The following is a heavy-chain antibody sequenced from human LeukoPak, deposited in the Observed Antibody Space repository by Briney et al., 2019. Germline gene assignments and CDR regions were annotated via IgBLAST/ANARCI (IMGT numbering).Heavy chain of an antibody. Sequence: SETLSLTCTVSGGSISSHYWSWIRQPPGKGLEWIGYIYYSGSTNYNPSLKSRVTISVDTSKNQFSLKLSSVTAADTAVYYCARGPSGDLGYYYYYGMDVWGQGTTVTVSS. J-gene: IGHJ6*02. CDR1: GGSISSHY. CDR3: ARGPSGDLGYYYYYGMDV. CDR2: IYYSGST. D-gene: IGHD4-17*01. V-gene: IGHV4-59*08.